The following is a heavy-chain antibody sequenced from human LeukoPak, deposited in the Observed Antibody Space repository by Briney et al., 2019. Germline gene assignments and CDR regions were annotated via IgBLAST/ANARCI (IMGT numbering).Heavy chain of an antibody. Sequence: GGSLRLSCAASGFTFSSYSMNWVRQAPGKGLEWVSSISSSSSYIYYADSVKGRFTISRDNAKNSLYLQMNSLRAEDTAVYYYARGNAAGYCSSTSCSRWVYWGQGTLVTVSS. CDR2: ISSSSSYI. D-gene: IGHD2-2*01. J-gene: IGHJ4*02. CDR3: ARGNAAGYCSSTSCSRWVY. CDR1: GFTFSSYS. V-gene: IGHV3-21*01.